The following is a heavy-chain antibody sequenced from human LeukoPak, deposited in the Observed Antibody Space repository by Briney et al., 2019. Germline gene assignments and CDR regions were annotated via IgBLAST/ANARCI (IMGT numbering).Heavy chain of an antibody. J-gene: IGHJ4*02. D-gene: IGHD3-10*01. CDR2: ISYDGSNK. Sequence: GRSLRLSCAASGFTFSSYAMHWVRQAPGKGLEWVAVISYDGSNKYYADSVKGRFTISRDNSKNTLYLQMNSLRAEDTAVYYCARGPLWFGELLLDYWGQGTLVTVSS. V-gene: IGHV3-30-3*01. CDR1: GFTFSSYA. CDR3: ARGPLWFGELLLDY.